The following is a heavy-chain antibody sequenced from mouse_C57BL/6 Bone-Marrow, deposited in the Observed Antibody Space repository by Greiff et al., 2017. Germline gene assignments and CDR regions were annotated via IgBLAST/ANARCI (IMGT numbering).Heavy chain of an antibody. V-gene: IGHV14-4*01. CDR1: GFNIKDDY. J-gene: IGHJ1*03. D-gene: IGHD1-1*01. Sequence: EVQLQQSGAELVRPGASVKLSCTASGFNIKDDYMHWVKQRPEQGLEWIGWIDPENGDTEYASKFQGKAPITADTSSNTAYLQLSSLTSEDTAVYYCTTYYYGSSYGDWYFDVWGTGTTVTVSS. CDR2: IDPENGDT. CDR3: TTYYYGSSYGDWYFDV.